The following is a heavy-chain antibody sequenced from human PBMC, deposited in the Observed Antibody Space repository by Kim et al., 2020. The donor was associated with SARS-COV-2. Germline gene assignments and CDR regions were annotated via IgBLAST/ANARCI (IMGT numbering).Heavy chain of an antibody. CDR1: GGSISSGSYY. Sequence: SETLSLTCTASGGSISSGSYYWSWIRQPAGKVLEWIGRIYTSGSTNSNPSLKSRVTITVDTSKNQFSLKLSSVTAADTAVYYCARYRASGSDGMDVWGQGTTVTVSP. D-gene: IGHD3-10*01. V-gene: IGHV4-61*02. J-gene: IGHJ6*01. CDR3: ARYRASGSDGMDV. CDR2: IYTSGST.